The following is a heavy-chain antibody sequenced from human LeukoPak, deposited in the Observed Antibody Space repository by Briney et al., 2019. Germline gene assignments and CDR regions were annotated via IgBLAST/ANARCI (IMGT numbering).Heavy chain of an antibody. V-gene: IGHV4-31*03. CDR2: IYYSGNT. CDR1: GYSIRSGVYY. Sequence: SETLSLTCTGSGYSIRSGVYYWTWIRQDPGKGLEWIGYIYYSGNTFSNPALKSRATISVHTSKNQFSLTLSSVTAADTAVYSCARVETTMIRYWGQGPLVAVSS. D-gene: IGHD3-16*01. CDR3: ARVETTMIRY. J-gene: IGHJ4*02.